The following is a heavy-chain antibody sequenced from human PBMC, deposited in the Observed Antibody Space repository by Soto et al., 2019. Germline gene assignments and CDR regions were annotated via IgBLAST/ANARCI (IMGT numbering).Heavy chain of an antibody. Sequence: EVQLLESGGGLVQPGGSLRLSCAACGFSFSDYAMTWVRQAPGKGLEGVSTIIDNGGSTYYADSVKGRFTISRDNSKKTLYLQMNSLRAEDTAVYHCAKGLVPAAKTSLNDYWGQGTLVTVSS. CDR1: GFSFSDYA. V-gene: IGHV3-23*01. CDR3: AKGLVPAAKTSLNDY. CDR2: IIDNGGST. J-gene: IGHJ4*02. D-gene: IGHD2-2*01.